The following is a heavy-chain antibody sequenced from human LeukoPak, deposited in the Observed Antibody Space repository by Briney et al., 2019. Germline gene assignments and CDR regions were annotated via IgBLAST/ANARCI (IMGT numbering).Heavy chain of an antibody. J-gene: IGHJ3*02. Sequence: GGSLRLSCAASGFTFSSYSMNWVRQAPGKGLEWVSYISSSSSTIYYADSVKGRFTISRDNAKNSLYLQMNSLRAEDTAVYYCARDRAFDIWGQGTMVTVSS. CDR1: GFTFSSYS. V-gene: IGHV3-48*04. CDR3: ARDRAFDI. CDR2: ISSSSSTI.